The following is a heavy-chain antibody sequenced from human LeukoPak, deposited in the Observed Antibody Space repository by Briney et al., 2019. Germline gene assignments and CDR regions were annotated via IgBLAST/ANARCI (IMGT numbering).Heavy chain of an antibody. CDR3: ARARYSSSGEFDP. J-gene: IGHJ5*02. D-gene: IGHD6-13*01. V-gene: IGHV4-38-2*02. Sequence: SETLSLTCTVSGYSISSGYYWGWIRQPPGKGLEWIGSIYHSGSTYYNPSLKSRVTISVDTSKNQFSLKLSSVTAADTAVYYCARARYSSSGEFDPWGQGTLVTVSS. CDR1: GYSISSGYY. CDR2: IYHSGST.